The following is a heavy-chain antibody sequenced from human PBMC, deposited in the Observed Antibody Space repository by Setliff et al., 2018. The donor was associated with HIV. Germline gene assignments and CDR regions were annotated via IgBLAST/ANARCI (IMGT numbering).Heavy chain of an antibody. D-gene: IGHD1-7*01. CDR1: GGSISSSSYY. V-gene: IGHV4-39*07. CDR2: IYYSWST. CDR3: AAYNWNFIVGY. Sequence: SETLSLTCTVSGGSISSSSYYWGWIRQPPGKGLVWIGSIYYSWSTYYNPSLKSRVTISVDTSKNQFSLKLSSVTAADTAVYYCAAYNWNFIVGYWGQGTLVTVSS. J-gene: IGHJ4*02.